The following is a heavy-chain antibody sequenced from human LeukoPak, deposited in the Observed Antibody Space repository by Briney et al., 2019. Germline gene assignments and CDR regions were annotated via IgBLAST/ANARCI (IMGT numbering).Heavy chain of an antibody. V-gene: IGHV3-43*02. CDR2: IRCDCRTT. J-gene: IGHJ4*02. CDR3: AKDAVAGPWLHY. Sequence: GVSLRLSCASSGFTFGDYAMHWVRQARGKGLEGGSLIRCDCRTTSYAGSVKGRFTISRDNRKNSLYLQMSSLRPEDTAMYYCAKDAVAGPWLHYWGQGTLVTVSS. D-gene: IGHD6-19*01. CDR1: GFTFGDYA.